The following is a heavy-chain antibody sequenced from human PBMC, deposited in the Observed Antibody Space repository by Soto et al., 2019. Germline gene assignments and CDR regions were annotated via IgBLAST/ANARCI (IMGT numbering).Heavy chain of an antibody. V-gene: IGHV3-11*01. CDR3: AGDIVARYGMDV. CDR2: ISSSGSTI. D-gene: IGHD2-15*01. J-gene: IGHJ6*02. CDR1: GFTFSDYY. Sequence: GESLKISCAASGFTFSDYYMSWIRQAPGKGLEWVSYISSSGSTIYYADSVKGRFTISRDNAKNSLYLQMNSLRAEDTAVYYCAGDIVARYGMDVWGQGTTVTVSS.